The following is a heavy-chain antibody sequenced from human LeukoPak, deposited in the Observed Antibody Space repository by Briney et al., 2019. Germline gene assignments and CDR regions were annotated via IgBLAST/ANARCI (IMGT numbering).Heavy chain of an antibody. Sequence: GGSLRLSCAASGFTFSSYGMHWVRQAPGKGLEWVAVIWYDGSNKYYADSVKGRFTISRDNSKNTLYLQTNSLRAEDTAVYYCARGYGSGNDFDYWGQGTLVTVSS. V-gene: IGHV3-33*01. D-gene: IGHD3-10*01. CDR1: GFTFSSYG. J-gene: IGHJ4*02. CDR2: IWYDGSNK. CDR3: ARGYGSGNDFDY.